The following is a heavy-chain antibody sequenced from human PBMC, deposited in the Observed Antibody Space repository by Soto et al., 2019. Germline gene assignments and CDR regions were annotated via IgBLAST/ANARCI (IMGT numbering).Heavy chain of an antibody. J-gene: IGHJ4*02. CDR1: AYAFTSYY. CDR2: INPSGGST. CDR3: ARLTGRGYCTNGVCDDGYYFDY. V-gene: IGHV1-46*01. D-gene: IGHD2-8*01. Sequence: GGSVKVCWKASAYAFTSYYMDWERKAPGQGLQWLPTINPSGGSTSYAQKFQGRVTMTRDTSTSTVDMELSSLRSEDTAVYYCARLTGRGYCTNGVCDDGYYFDYWGQGTMVTGSS.